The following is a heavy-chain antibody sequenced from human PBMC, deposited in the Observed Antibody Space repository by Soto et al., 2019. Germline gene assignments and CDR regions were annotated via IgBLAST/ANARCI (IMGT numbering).Heavy chain of an antibody. CDR2: ISYTGSA. V-gene: IGHV4-30-4*01. Sequence: SETLSLTCTGSGGSIGSGVYFWSWIRQPPGKGLEWIGFISYTGSAYYNPSLKSRAAISVDTSKNQFSLKLTSVTAADAAVYYCATMRATAGSYYFEYWGQGALVTVSS. CDR3: ATMRATAGSYYFEY. CDR1: GGSIGSGVYF. J-gene: IGHJ4*02. D-gene: IGHD1-26*01.